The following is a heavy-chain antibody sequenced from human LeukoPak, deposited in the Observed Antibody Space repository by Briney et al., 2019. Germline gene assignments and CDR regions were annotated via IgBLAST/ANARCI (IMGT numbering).Heavy chain of an antibody. D-gene: IGHD3-9*01. CDR3: AKDSSGYYIGGYFDY. Sequence: GGSLRLSCAASGFTFSSYVMHWVRQVPGKGLEWVAVVSYDGSNKYYADSVKGRFTISRDKSKNTLYLDMNSLRAEDTAVYYCAKDSSGYYIGGYFDYWGQGTLVTVSS. J-gene: IGHJ4*02. CDR1: GFTFSSYV. V-gene: IGHV3-30*04. CDR2: VSYDGSNK.